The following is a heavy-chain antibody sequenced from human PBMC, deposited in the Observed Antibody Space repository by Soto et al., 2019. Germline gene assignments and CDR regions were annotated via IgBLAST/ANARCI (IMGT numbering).Heavy chain of an antibody. V-gene: IGHV1-8*01. CDR2: MNPNSGNT. Sequence: ASVKVSCKASGHTFTSYDINWVRQATGQGLEWMGWMNPNSGNTGYAQKFQGRVTMTRNTSISTAYMELSSLRSEDTAVYYCAVRGKYYDILTGYYDAFDIWGQGTMVTVSS. CDR3: AVRGKYYDILTGYYDAFDI. D-gene: IGHD3-9*01. CDR1: GHTFTSYD. J-gene: IGHJ3*02.